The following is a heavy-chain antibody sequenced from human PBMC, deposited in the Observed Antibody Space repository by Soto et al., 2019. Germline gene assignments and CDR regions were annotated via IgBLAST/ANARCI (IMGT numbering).Heavy chain of an antibody. CDR2: INDSGNT. CDR1: GVSFRGYF. CDR3: QGGDF. Sequence: SETLSLTCAVSGVSFRGYFWSWIRQSPAKGLEWIGEINDSGNTYYNPSFKSRLTISVDTSTSQISLRLTTVTAADSAVYYCQGGDFWGQGTRVTVSS. D-gene: IGHD3-16*01. J-gene: IGHJ4*02. V-gene: IGHV4-34*01.